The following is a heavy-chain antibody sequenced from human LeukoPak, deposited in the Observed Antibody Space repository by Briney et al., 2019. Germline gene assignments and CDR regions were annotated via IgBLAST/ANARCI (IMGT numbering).Heavy chain of an antibody. CDR2: ISSKNVI. CDR1: GFTFRRYS. Sequence: PGGSLRLSCAASGFTFRRYSMNWVRQAPGKGLEWVSYISSKNVIYYADSVKGRFTISRDNAKNSLYLQMNSLRAEDTAVYYCARPLESYYYMDVWGKGTTVTVSS. V-gene: IGHV3-48*04. D-gene: IGHD3-3*01. J-gene: IGHJ6*03. CDR3: ARPLESYYYMDV.